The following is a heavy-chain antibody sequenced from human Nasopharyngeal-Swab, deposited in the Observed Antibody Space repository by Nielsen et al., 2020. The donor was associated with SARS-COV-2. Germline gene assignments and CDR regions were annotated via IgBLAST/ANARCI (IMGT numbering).Heavy chain of an antibody. D-gene: IGHD6-13*01. CDR3: TRDPYSTPPDY. J-gene: IGHJ4*02. CDR1: GFTFSTYT. Sequence: GGSLRLSCAASGFTFSTYTMHWVRQAPGKGLEWVANIKHDGSDKNYVDSVKGRVTIPRDNAKNLLFLQMHNLRAEDTALYYCTRDPYSTPPDYWGQGTLVTVSS. V-gene: IGHV3-7*01. CDR2: IKHDGSDK.